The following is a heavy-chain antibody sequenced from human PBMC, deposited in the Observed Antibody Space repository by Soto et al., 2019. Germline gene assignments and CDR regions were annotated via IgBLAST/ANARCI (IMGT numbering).Heavy chain of an antibody. CDR1: GASITTYY. J-gene: IGHJ4*02. V-gene: IGHV4-59*01. D-gene: IGHD6-19*01. CDR2: VYHTGST. CDR3: ARRLFGSGWTLDS. Sequence: SETLSLTCDVSGASITTYYWSWIRQAPGKGLEWIGNVYHTGSTDYNSTLKSRDTISVDTSKNQCSLNMDSVTAADTAVYYCARRLFGSGWTLDSWGQGALVTVSS.